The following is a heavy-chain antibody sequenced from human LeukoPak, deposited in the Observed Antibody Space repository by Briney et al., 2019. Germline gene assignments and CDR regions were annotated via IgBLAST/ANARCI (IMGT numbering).Heavy chain of an antibody. D-gene: IGHD6-13*01. CDR3: ARDSSKAAAMDV. CDR2: ISGGGGST. V-gene: IGHV3-23*01. J-gene: IGHJ6*02. Sequence: GGSLRLSCAAPGFTFTSYSMNWVRQAPGKGLEWVSTISGGGGSTYYADSVKGRFTISRDNAKNSLYLQMNSLRAEDTAVYYCARDSSKAAAMDVWGQGTTVTVSS. CDR1: GFTFTSYS.